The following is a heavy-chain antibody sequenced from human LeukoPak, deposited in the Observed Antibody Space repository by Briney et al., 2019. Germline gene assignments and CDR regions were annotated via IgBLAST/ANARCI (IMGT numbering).Heavy chain of an antibody. J-gene: IGHJ4*02. D-gene: IGHD2-15*01. V-gene: IGHV3-74*01. CDR3: ARGNKWSFDS. CDR2: INGDGSAT. CDR1: GFSSSTSW. Sequence: PGGSLRLSCAAPGFSSSTSWMHWVRQAPGKGLVWVSRINGDGSATSYADSVMVRFTITRDSAKNTLYLQMNSLRPEDTAVYYCARGNKWSFDSWGQGALVTVSS.